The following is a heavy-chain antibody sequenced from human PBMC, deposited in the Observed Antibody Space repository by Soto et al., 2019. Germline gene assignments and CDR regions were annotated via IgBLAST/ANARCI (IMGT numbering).Heavy chain of an antibody. D-gene: IGHD3-10*01. CDR1: DYTFITYD. Sequence: QVPLVQSGAEVKKPGASVKVSCKASDYTFITYDISWVRQAPGQGLEWMGWISAYNGNTNYAQKLQGRVTMTTDTSTNTAYMELSSLRSDDTAVYYCASPSVYYYGSADAFDIWGQGTMVTVSS. V-gene: IGHV1-18*01. CDR2: ISAYNGNT. J-gene: IGHJ3*02. CDR3: ASPSVYYYGSADAFDI.